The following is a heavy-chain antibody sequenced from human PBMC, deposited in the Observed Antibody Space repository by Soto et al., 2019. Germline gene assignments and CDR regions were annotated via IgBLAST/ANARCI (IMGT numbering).Heavy chain of an antibody. D-gene: IGHD1-26*01. J-gene: IGHJ4*02. CDR1: GFTFSTYA. CDR2: IWYDGSKK. V-gene: IGHV3-33*08. Sequence: QVQLVESGGGVVQPGRSLRLSCAASGFTFSTYAMHWVRQAPGKGLAWVADIWYDGSKKNYADSVKGRFTISRDNSKDTLYLQMSSLRAEDAAVYYCARDFPVVAIGVGVDYWGQGTLVTVSS. CDR3: ARDFPVVAIGVGVDY.